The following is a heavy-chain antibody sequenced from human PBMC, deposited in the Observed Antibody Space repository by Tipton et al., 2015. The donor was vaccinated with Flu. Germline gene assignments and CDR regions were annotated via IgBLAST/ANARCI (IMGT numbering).Heavy chain of an antibody. J-gene: IGHJ3*02. CDR3: ARDLRGYSGYTGGDAFDM. CDR1: GGSISSGSYY. Sequence: GLVKPSETLSLTCTVSGGSISSGSYYWSWIRQPAGKGLEWIGRISTSGSTNYNAPLESRVTLSRDTSKNHISLRLTSATAADTALYYCARDLRGYSGYTGGDAFDMWGRGIMVFVSS. D-gene: IGHD5-12*01. V-gene: IGHV4-61*02. CDR2: ISTSGST.